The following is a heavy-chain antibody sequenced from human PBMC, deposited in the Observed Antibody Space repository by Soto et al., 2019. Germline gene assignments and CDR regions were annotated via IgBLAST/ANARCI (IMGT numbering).Heavy chain of an antibody. Sequence: ASVKVSCKASGFSLTGYYFHWIRAAPGQGLEWLGWINPNTGGTTYAQKFQGRVTLTWDTSINTAYMELSSLRPDDTAMYYCARERHQVLSDGMDVWGQGTSVTV. CDR2: INPNTGGT. CDR3: ARERHQVLSDGMDV. CDR1: GFSLTGYY. D-gene: IGHD2-2*01. V-gene: IGHV1-2*02. J-gene: IGHJ6*02.